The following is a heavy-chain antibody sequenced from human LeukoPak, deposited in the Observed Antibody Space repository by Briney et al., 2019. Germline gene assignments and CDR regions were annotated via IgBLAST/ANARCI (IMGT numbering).Heavy chain of an antibody. J-gene: IGHJ3*02. V-gene: IGHV1-24*01. CDR3: ATQKVLLTVTTSALDI. CDR1: GYTLTELS. CDR2: FYPEDGET. D-gene: IGHD4-17*01. Sequence: ASVKVSCTVCGYTLTELSMHWVRQAPGKGLEWMGGFYPEDGETIYAQKFQGRVTMTEDTSTDTAYMELSSLRSEDTAVYYCATQKVLLTVTTSALDIWGQGTMVTVSS.